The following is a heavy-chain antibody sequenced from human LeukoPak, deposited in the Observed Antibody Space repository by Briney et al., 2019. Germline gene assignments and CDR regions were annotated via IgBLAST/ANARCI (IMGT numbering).Heavy chain of an antibody. CDR2: IYPGDSDT. J-gene: IGHJ3*02. D-gene: IGHD1-26*01. CDR1: GYSFPTYW. Sequence: GESLKISCKGSGYSFPTYWIAWVRQMPGKGLEWMGIIYPGDSDTRYSPSSQGQVTISADKSISTAYLQWSSLKASDIAMYYCARPRMSGSFGAFDIWGQGTMVTVSS. V-gene: IGHV5-51*01. CDR3: ARPRMSGSFGAFDI.